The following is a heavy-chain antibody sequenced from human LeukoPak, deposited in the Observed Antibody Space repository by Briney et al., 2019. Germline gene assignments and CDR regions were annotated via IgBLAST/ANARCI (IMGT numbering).Heavy chain of an antibody. CDR2: IYSGGSS. J-gene: IGHJ5*02. V-gene: IGHV3-53*01. Sequence: GGSLRLSCAASGFTVSSNSMNWVRQAPGKGLEWVSVIYSGGSSSYADSVKGRFTISRDNSKNTLYLQMNSLRAEDTAVYYCASRATVTTDRFWFDPWGQGTLVTVSP. CDR3: ASRATVTTDRFWFDP. CDR1: GFTVSSNS. D-gene: IGHD4-11*01.